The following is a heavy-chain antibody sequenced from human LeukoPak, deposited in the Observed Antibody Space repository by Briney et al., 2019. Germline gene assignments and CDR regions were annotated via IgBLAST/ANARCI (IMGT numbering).Heavy chain of an antibody. CDR1: GYSFTSHY. D-gene: IGHD2-21*02. J-gene: IGHJ4*02. CDR2: INPSGSST. Sequence: ASVKVSCKASGYSFTSHYMHWVRQAPGQGLEWMGLINPSGSSTLYAQKFQGRVTMTRDMSTSTAYMELRSLRTDDTAVYYCARDRGGDLDYWGQGTLVTVSS. CDR3: ARDRGGDLDY. V-gene: IGHV1-46*01.